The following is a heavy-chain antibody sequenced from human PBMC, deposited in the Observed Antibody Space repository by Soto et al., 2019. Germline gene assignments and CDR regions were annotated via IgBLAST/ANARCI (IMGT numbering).Heavy chain of an antibody. J-gene: IGHJ6*02. CDR1: GFTFSTYG. V-gene: IGHV3-30*18. CDR3: AKGQHCSSTSCYFYHYGMDV. Sequence: QVQLVESGGGVVQPGRSLRLSCVASGFTFSTYGMHWVRQAPGKGLEWVAVISYDGKNKYYADSVKGRLTISRDNSXXTXYXRMSRLRGEDTAVYYCAKGQHCSSTSCYFYHYGMDVWGQGTTVAVTS. CDR2: ISYDGKNK. D-gene: IGHD2-2*01.